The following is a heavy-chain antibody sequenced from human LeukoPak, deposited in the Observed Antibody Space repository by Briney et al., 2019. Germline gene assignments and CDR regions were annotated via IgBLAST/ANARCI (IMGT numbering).Heavy chain of an antibody. CDR3: VQTTGWPGFDY. J-gene: IGHJ4*02. Sequence: SETLPLICTASGVSISRFYWSWVRQPPGRGLKWIANIYNGVPTYYNPSLTSLVTLSVDTSKNRFSLTLRSVTATDTALYYCVQTTGWPGFDYWGQGILVTVSS. CDR2: IYNGVPT. CDR1: GVSISRFY. V-gene: IGHV4-4*09. D-gene: IGHD6-19*01.